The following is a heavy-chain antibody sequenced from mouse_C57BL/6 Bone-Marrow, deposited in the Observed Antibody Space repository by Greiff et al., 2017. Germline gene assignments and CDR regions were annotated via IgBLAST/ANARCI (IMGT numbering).Heavy chain of an antibody. CDR1: GFSLTSYA. J-gene: IGHJ1*03. CDR3: ARTPVVATHWYFDV. V-gene: IGHV2-9-1*01. D-gene: IGHD1-1*01. Sequence: VQLVEPGPGLVAPSQSLSITCTVSGFSLTSYAISWVRQPPGKGLEWLGVIWTGGGTNYNSALKSRLSISKDNSKSQVFLKMNSLQTDDTARYYCARTPVVATHWYFDVWGTGTTVTVAS. CDR2: IWTGGGT.